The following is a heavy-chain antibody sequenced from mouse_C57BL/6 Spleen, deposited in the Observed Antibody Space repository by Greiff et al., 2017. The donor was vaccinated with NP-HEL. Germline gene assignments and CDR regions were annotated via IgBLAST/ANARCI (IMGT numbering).Heavy chain of an antibody. CDR2: ISSGGSYT. CDR1: GFTFSSYG. Sequence: EVKLVESGGDLVKPGGSLKLSCAASGFTFSSYGMSWVRQTPDKRLEWVATISSGGSYTYYPDSVKGRFTISRDNAKNTLYLQMNSLKSEDTARDYGARDLSTVGAMDYWGQGTSVTVSS. J-gene: IGHJ4*01. D-gene: IGHD1-1*01. V-gene: IGHV5-6*01. CDR3: ARDLSTVGAMDY.